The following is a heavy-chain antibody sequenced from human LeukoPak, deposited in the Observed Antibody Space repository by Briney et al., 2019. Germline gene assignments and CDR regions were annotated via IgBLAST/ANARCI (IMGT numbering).Heavy chain of an antibody. CDR2: IYTSGST. CDR3: ARDLYDIWSGYSGRLYYFDY. V-gene: IGHV4-61*02. J-gene: IGHJ4*02. CDR1: GGSISSGSYY. D-gene: IGHD3-3*01. Sequence: SQTLSLTCTVSGGSISSGSYYWSWIRQPAGNGLEWIGRIYTSGSTNYNPSLKSRVTISVDTSKNQFSLKLSSVTAADTAVYYCARDLYDIWSGYSGRLYYFDYWGQGTLVTVSS.